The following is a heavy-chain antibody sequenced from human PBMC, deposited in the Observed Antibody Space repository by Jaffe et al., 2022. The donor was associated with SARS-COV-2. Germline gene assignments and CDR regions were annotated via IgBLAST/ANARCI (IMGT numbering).Heavy chain of an antibody. CDR3: ARGPSSGWYTD. D-gene: IGHD6-19*01. CDR1: GFTFSSYD. V-gene: IGHV3-13*01. Sequence: EVQLVESGGGLVQPGGSLRLSCAASGFTFSSYDMHWVRQATGKGLEWVSAIGTAGDTYYPGSVKGRFTISRENAKNSLYLQMNSLRAGDTAVYYCARGPSSGWYTDWGQGTLVTVSS. CDR2: IGTAGDT. J-gene: IGHJ4*02.